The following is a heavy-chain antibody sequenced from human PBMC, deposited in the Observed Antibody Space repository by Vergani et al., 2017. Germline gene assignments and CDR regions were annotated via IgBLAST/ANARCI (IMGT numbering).Heavy chain of an antibody. Sequence: EVQLVESGGGLVQPGRSLRLSCTASGFTFGDYAMSWVRQAPGKGLEWVGFIRSKAYGGTTEYAASVKGRFTISRDDSKSIAYLQMNSLKTEDTAVYYCTRKGNRAFDYWGQGTLVTVSS. V-gene: IGHV3-49*04. CDR1: GFTFGDYA. CDR3: TRKGNRAFDY. D-gene: IGHD4-23*01. J-gene: IGHJ4*02. CDR2: IRSKAYGGTT.